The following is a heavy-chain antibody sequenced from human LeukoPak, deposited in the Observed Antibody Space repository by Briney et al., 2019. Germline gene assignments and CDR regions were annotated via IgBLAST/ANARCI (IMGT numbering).Heavy chain of an antibody. CDR2: IYTSGST. CDR1: GGSISSGSYY. Sequence: SQTLSLTCTVSGGSISSGSYYWSWLRQPAGQGLEWIGRIYTSGSTNYNPSLKSRVTISVDTSKNQFSLKLSSVTAADTAVYYCAREEVGYYYGSGSYLRDYWGQGTLVTVSS. V-gene: IGHV4-61*02. CDR3: AREEVGYYYGSGSYLRDY. J-gene: IGHJ4*02. D-gene: IGHD3-10*01.